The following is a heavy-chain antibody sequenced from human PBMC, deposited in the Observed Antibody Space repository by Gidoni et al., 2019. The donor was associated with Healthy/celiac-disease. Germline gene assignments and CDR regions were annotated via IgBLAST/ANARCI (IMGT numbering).Heavy chain of an antibody. J-gene: IGHJ6*02. CDR2: ISSSGSTI. Sequence: EVQLVESGGGLVQPGGSLRLSCAASGFTFSSYEMNWVRQAPGKGLEWVSYISSSGSTIYYADSVKGRFTISRDNAKNSLYLQMNSLRAEDTAVYYCVLVGATPVYYYYYGMDVWGQGTTVTVSS. D-gene: IGHD1-26*01. CDR1: GFTFSSYE. CDR3: VLVGATPVYYYYYGMDV. V-gene: IGHV3-48*03.